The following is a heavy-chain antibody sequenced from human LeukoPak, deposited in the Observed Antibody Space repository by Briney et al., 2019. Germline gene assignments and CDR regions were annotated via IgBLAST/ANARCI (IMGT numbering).Heavy chain of an antibody. V-gene: IGHV3-72*01. CDR3: ASLYCRTTTCYAGY. Sequence: GGSLRLSCAASGFTFSDHYMDWVRQAPGKGLEWVGRTRDKADSYTTEYAASVKGRFTILRDDSKNSLYLQMNSLKTEDTAVYYCASLYCRTTTCYAGYWGQGTLVTVSS. CDR1: GFTFSDHY. CDR2: TRDKADSYTT. D-gene: IGHD2-2*01. J-gene: IGHJ4*02.